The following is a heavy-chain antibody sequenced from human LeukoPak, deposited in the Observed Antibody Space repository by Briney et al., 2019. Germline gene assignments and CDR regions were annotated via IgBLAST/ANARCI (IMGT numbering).Heavy chain of an antibody. CDR2: IYYSGST. Sequence: SETLSLTCTVSGGSISSYYWSWIRQPPGKGLEWIGYIYYSGSTNYDPSLKSRVTISVDTSKNQFSLKLSSVTAADTAVYYCARHDYGDSSWYFDLWGRGTLVTVSS. CDR3: ARHDYGDSSWYFDL. V-gene: IGHV4-59*08. CDR1: GGSISSYY. D-gene: IGHD4-17*01. J-gene: IGHJ2*01.